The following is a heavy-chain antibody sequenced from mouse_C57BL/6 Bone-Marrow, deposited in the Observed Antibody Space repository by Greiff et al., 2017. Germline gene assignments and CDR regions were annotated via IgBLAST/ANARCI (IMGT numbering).Heavy chain of an antibody. Sequence: EVQRVESGGGLVKPGGSLKLSCAASGFTFSDYGMHWVRQAPGKGLEWVAYISSGSSTIYYADTVKGRFTISRDNAKNTMFLQMTSLRAEDPAMYYCARPANWDYFDYWGQGTTLTVSS. V-gene: IGHV5-17*01. J-gene: IGHJ2*01. CDR3: ARPANWDYFDY. D-gene: IGHD4-1*01. CDR1: GFTFSDYG. CDR2: ISSGSSTI.